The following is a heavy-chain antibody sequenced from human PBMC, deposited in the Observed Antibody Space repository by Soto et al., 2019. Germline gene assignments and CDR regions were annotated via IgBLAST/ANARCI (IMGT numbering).Heavy chain of an antibody. V-gene: IGHV3-11*01. J-gene: IGHJ4*02. Sequence: VGSLRLSCAASGFTFSDYYMSWIRQAPEKGLEWVSYISGTGSTTYYTDSVKGRFAISRDNAKYSLYLQMSSLRADDTAVYSSARGEYSSYVIHWGQGMLVTDPS. D-gene: IGHD5-12*01. CDR2: ISGTGSTT. CDR3: ARGEYSSYVIH. CDR1: GFTFSDYY.